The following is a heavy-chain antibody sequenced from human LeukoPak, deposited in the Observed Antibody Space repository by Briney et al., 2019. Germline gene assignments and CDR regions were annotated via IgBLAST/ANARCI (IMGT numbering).Heavy chain of an antibody. J-gene: IGHJ3*02. V-gene: IGHV1-18*04. CDR1: GYTFTGYY. CDR2: ISAYNGNT. CDR3: ARDSHLGAFDI. Sequence: ASVKVSCKASGYTFTGYYMHWVRQAPGQGLEWMGWISAYNGNTNYAQKLQGRVTMTTDTSTSTAYMELRSLRSDDTAVYYCARDSHLGAFDIWGQGTMVTVSS.